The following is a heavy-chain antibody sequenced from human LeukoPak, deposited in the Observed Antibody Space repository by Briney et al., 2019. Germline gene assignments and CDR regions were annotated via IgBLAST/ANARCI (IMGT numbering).Heavy chain of an antibody. D-gene: IGHD6-13*01. V-gene: IGHV3-21*01. Sequence: GGSLRLSCAASGVTFSSYSMNWVRQAPGKGLEWVSSISSSSSYIYYADSVKGRFTISRDNAKNSLYLQMNSLRAEDTAVYYCAREGYSSSWYPNWGQGTLVTVFS. CDR1: GVTFSSYS. CDR3: AREGYSSSWYPN. J-gene: IGHJ4*02. CDR2: ISSSSSYI.